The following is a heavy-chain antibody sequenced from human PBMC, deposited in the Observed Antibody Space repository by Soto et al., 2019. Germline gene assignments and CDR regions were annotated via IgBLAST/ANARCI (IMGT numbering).Heavy chain of an antibody. CDR3: ARLTQRLGFYDILTGYPVDY. D-gene: IGHD3-9*01. Sequence: GESLKISCKGSGCSFTSYWISWVRQMPGKGLEWMGRIDPSDSYTNYSPSFQGHVTISADKSISTAYLQWSSLKASDTAMYYCARLTQRLGFYDILTGYPVDYWGQGTLVTVSS. CDR1: GCSFTSYW. CDR2: IDPSDSYT. J-gene: IGHJ4*02. V-gene: IGHV5-10-1*01.